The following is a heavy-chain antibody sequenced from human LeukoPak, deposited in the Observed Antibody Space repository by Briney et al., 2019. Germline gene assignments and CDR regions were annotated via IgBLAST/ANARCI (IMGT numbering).Heavy chain of an antibody. Sequence: SETLSLTCTVSGGSISSYYWRWIGQPPGKGLEWIGYIYYSGSTNYNPSLKSRVTISVDTSKKQFSLKLSSVTAADTAVYYCARGRPYSSGWFDYWGQGTLVTVSS. V-gene: IGHV4-59*12. D-gene: IGHD6-19*01. J-gene: IGHJ4*02. CDR2: IYYSGST. CDR1: GGSISSYY. CDR3: ARGRPYSSGWFDY.